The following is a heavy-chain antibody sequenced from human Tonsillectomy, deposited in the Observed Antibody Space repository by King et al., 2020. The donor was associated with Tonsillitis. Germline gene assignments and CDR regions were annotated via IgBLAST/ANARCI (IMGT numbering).Heavy chain of an antibody. CDR2: ISAYNGNT. J-gene: IGHJ6*02. CDR3: ARDQVVRGVPSDYYYYYGMDV. V-gene: IGHV1-18*04. CDR1: GYTFTSYG. Sequence: HVQLVESGAEVKKPGASVKVSCKASGYTFTSYGISWVRQAPGQGLEWMGWISAYNGNTNYAQKLQGRVTMTTDTSTSTAYMELRSLRSDDTAVYYCARDQVVRGVPSDYYYYYGMDVWGQGTTVTVSS. D-gene: IGHD3-10*01.